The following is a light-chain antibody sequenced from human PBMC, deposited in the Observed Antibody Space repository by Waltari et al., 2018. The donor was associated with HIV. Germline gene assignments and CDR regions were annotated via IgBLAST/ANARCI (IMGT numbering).Light chain of an antibody. J-gene: IGLJ2*01. CDR1: DIFNKS. V-gene: IGLV3-21*02. CDR3: QVRDSDVI. CDR2: ADS. Sequence: SVVTQPSSVSVAPGQTAYIDCYGEDIFNKSVNWYPFQPGQAPALVMYADSDRPPGIPERFSGSNSGSTATLTIGSVEAGDEADYFCQVRDSDVIFGGGTRLSVL.